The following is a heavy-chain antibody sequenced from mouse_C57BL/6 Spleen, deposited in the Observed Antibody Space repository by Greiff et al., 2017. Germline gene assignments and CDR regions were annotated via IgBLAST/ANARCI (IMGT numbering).Heavy chain of an antibody. CDR3: VRDGGHYFDY. D-gene: IGHD1-1*02. V-gene: IGHV10-3*01. Sequence: EVQLVESGGGLVQPKGSLKISCAASGFTFNTYAMNWVSQAPGKGLEWVARIRRKSSNYASYYADSVKDRFTISRDDSQSMLYLQMNNLRTEDTAMYYCVRDGGHYFDYWGQGTTLTVSS. J-gene: IGHJ2*01. CDR1: GFTFNTYA. CDR2: IRRKSSNYAS.